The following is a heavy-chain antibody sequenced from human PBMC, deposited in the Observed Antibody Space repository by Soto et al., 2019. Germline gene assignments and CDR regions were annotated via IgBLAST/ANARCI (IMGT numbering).Heavy chain of an antibody. CDR2: IYYSGST. Sequence: SETLSLTCTVSGGSISSGGYYWSWIRQHPGKGLEWIGYIYYSGSTYYNPSLKSRVTISVDTSKNQFSLKLSSVTAADTAVYYCAGDRSGYYYYFDYWGQGTLVTVSS. CDR1: GGSISSGGYY. D-gene: IGHD3-22*01. V-gene: IGHV4-31*03. J-gene: IGHJ4*02. CDR3: AGDRSGYYYYFDY.